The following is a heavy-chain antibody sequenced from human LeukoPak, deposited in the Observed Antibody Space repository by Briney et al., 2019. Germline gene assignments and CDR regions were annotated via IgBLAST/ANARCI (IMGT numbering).Heavy chain of an antibody. CDR3: ARLRDSSGYNPPYFDY. CDR2: INHSGST. D-gene: IGHD3-22*01. J-gene: IGHJ4*02. CDR1: GGSFSGYY. V-gene: IGHV4-34*01. Sequence: SETLSLTCAVYGGSFSGYYWSWIRQPPGKGLEWIGEINHSGSTNYNPSLKSRVTISVDTSKNQFSLKLSSVTAADTAVYYCARLRDSSGYNPPYFDYWGQGTLVTVSS.